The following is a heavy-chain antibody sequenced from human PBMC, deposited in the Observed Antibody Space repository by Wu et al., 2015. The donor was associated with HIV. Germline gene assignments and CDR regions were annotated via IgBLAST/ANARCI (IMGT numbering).Heavy chain of an antibody. D-gene: IGHD5-24*01. V-gene: IGHV1-2*02. Sequence: QVQLVQSGAEVKKAWGLSEGLLQGSGYTFTGYYMHWVRQAPGQGLEWMGWINPNSGGTNYAQKFQGRVTMTRDTSISTAYMELSRLRSDDTAVYYCARGVDGYTAEYNWFDPWGQGTLVTVSS. CDR1: GYTFTGYY. J-gene: IGHJ5*02. CDR2: INPNSGGT. CDR3: ARGVDGYTAEYNWFDP.